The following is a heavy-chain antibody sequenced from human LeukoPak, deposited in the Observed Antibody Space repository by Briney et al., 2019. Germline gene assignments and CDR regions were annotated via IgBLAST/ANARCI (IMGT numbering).Heavy chain of an antibody. CDR3: ARGPRNDP. CDR2: VHPDTGYA. V-gene: IGHV1-8*01. J-gene: IGHJ5*02. CDR1: GYPFTTYE. Sequence: GASVKVSCKTSGYPFTTYEINWVRQAAGQGLEWMGWVHPDTGYADYAQKFQGRVTMTSDTSISTAYMELSGLRSDDTAVYFCARGPRNDPWGQGTLVTVSS. D-gene: IGHD1-14*01.